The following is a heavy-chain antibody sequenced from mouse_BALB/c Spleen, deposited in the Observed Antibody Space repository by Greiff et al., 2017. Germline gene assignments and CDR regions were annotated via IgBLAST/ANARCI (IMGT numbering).Heavy chain of an antibody. CDR1: GFTFNTYA. V-gene: IGHV10-1*02. CDR3: VSRDGNYGSAMDY. Sequence: EVKLVESGGGLVQPKGSLKLSCAASGFTFNTYAMNWVRQAPGKGLEWVARIRSKSNNYATYYADSVKDRFTISRDDSQSMLYLQMNNLKTEDTAMYYCVSRDGNYGSAMDYWGQGTSVTVAS. CDR2: IRSKSNNYAT. D-gene: IGHD2-1*01. J-gene: IGHJ4*01.